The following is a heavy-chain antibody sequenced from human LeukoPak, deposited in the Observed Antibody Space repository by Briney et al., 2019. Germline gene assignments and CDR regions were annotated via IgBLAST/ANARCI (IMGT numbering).Heavy chain of an antibody. J-gene: IGHJ6*02. V-gene: IGHV5-51*01. CDR3: ARRCTYYYDSSGYYIDAGMDV. CDR2: IYPGDSDT. D-gene: IGHD3-22*01. CDR1: GYSFTSYW. Sequence: GESLKISCKGSGYSFTSYWIGWARQMPGKGLEWMGIIYPGDSDTRYSPSFQGQVTISADKSISTAYLQWSSLKASDTAMYYCARRCTYYYDSSGYYIDAGMDVWGQGTTVTVSS.